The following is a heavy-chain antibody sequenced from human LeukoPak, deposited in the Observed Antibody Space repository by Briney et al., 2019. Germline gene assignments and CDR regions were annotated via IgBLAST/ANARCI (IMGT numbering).Heavy chain of an antibody. V-gene: IGHV3-74*01. D-gene: IGHD3-10*01. CDR3: ARDWEFDKFDY. Sequence: GGSLRLSCAASGFTFSSYWMHWVRQAPAKGLVWVSHINSDGSGTSDADSVKGRFTISRDNAKNTLYLQMNSLRAEDTAVYYCARDWEFDKFDYWGQGTLVTVSS. CDR2: INSDGSGT. J-gene: IGHJ4*02. CDR1: GFTFSSYW.